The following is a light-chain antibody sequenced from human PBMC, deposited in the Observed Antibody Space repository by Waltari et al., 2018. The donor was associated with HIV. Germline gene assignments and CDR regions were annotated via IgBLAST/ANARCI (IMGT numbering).Light chain of an antibody. CDR3: CSYSASSAPVV. CDR2: EGT. CDR1: SSDVGSYNL. J-gene: IGLJ3*02. V-gene: IGLV2-23*01. Sequence: QSALTQPASVSGSPGQSITVSCPGTSSDVGSYNLVSWDPLHPGEAPKLMIYEGTKRPSGVSNRFSGSKSGNTASLTISGLQAEDEADYYCCSYSASSAPVVFGGGTKVTVL.